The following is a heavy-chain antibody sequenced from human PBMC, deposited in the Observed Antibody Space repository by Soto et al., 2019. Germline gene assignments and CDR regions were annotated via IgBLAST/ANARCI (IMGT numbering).Heavy chain of an antibody. J-gene: IGHJ4*02. Sequence: ASVKVSCKASGYTFTGYYMHWVRQAPGQGLEWMGWINPNSGGTNYAQKFQGWVTMTRDTSISTAYMELSRLRSDDTAVYYCARDDCSGGSCYPYWGQGTLVTVSS. CDR1: GYTFTGYY. V-gene: IGHV1-2*04. CDR3: ARDDCSGGSCYPY. D-gene: IGHD2-15*01. CDR2: INPNSGGT.